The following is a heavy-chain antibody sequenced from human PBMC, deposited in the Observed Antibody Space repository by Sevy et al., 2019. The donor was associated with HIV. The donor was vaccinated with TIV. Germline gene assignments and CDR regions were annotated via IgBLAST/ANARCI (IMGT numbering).Heavy chain of an antibody. CDR1: GYTFTGYY. D-gene: IGHD5-12*01. CDR2: INANSGGT. CDR3: ARGPDRAYDFYY. V-gene: IGHV1-2*06. J-gene: IGHJ4*02. Sequence: ASVKVSCKASGYTFTGYYMHWVRQAPGQGLEWMGQINANSGGTNYAQKFQGRVTMTRDTSISTAYMELSRLRSDDTAVYYCARGPDRAYDFYYWGQGTLVTVSS.